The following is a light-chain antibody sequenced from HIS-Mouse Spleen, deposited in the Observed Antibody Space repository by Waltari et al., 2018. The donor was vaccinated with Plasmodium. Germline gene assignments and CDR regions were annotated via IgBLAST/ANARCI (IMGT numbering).Light chain of an antibody. CDR3: QQYGSSPYT. CDR2: GAA. J-gene: IGKJ2*01. Sequence: EIVLTQSPGTLSLSPGERATLSCRDSQSVSSSYLAWDHQTPGQAHRHLIYGAASRATGIQDRCSGSGSVTDFTLTSSRLEHEDFAVYYCQQYGSSPYTFGQGTKREIK. V-gene: IGKV3-20*01. CDR1: QSVSSSY.